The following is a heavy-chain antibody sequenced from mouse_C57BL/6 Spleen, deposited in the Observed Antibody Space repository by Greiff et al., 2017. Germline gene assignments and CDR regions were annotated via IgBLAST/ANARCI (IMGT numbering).Heavy chain of an antibody. V-gene: IGHV1-19*01. J-gene: IGHJ4*01. CDR3: ARPLTTGSRRGAMDY. D-gene: IGHD1-1*01. Sequence: EVHLVESGPVLVKPGASVKMSCKASGYTFTDYYMNWVKQSHGKSLEWIGVINPYNGGTSYNQKFKGKATLTVDKSSSTAYMELNSLTSEDSAVYYCARPLTTGSRRGAMDYWGQGTSVTVSS. CDR2: INPYNGGT. CDR1: GYTFTDYY.